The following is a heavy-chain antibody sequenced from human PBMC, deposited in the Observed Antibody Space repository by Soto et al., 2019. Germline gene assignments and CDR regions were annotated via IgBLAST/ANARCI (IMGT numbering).Heavy chain of an antibody. D-gene: IGHD6-19*01. CDR2: IYYSGST. Sequence: QLQLQESGPGLVKPSETLSLTCTVSGGSISSSSYYWGWIRQPPGKGLGWIGSIYYSGSTYYNPSHKSRVTISVDTSKNQFSLKLSSVTAADTAVYYCARHYSSGWSKVDYWGQGTLVTVSS. V-gene: IGHV4-39*01. CDR1: GGSISSSSYY. J-gene: IGHJ4*02. CDR3: ARHYSSGWSKVDY.